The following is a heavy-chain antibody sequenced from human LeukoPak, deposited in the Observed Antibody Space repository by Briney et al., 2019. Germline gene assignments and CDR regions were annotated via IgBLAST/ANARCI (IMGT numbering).Heavy chain of an antibody. J-gene: IGHJ4*02. Sequence: GGSLRLSCAASGFTFSSYAMSWVRQAPGKGLEWVSAISGSGGSTYYADSVKGRFTISRDNSKNTLYLQMNSLRAEDTAVYYCATDSSGYYEFRYWGQGTLVTVSS. D-gene: IGHD3-22*01. CDR1: GFTFSSYA. V-gene: IGHV3-23*01. CDR2: ISGSGGST. CDR3: ATDSSGYYEFRY.